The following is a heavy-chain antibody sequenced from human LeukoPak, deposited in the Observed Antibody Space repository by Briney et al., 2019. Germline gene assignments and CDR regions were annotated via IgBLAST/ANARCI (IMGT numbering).Heavy chain of an antibody. CDR3: ARDRLLWFGELLVQYYFDH. D-gene: IGHD3-10*01. V-gene: IGHV3-48*03. CDR1: GFTFSSYE. CDR2: ISSSGSTI. J-gene: IGHJ4*02. Sequence: GGSLRLSCAASGFTFSSYEMNWVRQAPGKGLEWVSYISSSGSTIYYADSVKGRFTISRDNAKNSLYLQMNSLRAEDTAVYYCARDRLLWFGELLVQYYFDHWGQGTLVTVSS.